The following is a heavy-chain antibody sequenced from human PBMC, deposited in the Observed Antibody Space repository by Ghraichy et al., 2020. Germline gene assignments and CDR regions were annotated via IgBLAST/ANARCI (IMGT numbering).Heavy chain of an antibody. CDR2: IYPGDSDT. CDR1: GYSFTSYW. Sequence: GESLKISCKGSGYSFTSYWIGWVRQMPGKGLEWMGIIYPGDSDTRYSPSFQGQVTISADKSISTAYLQWSSLKASDTAMFYCARGPYSSGWYYYFDYWGQGTLVTVSS. V-gene: IGHV5-51*01. D-gene: IGHD6-19*01. J-gene: IGHJ4*02. CDR3: ARGPYSSGWYYYFDY.